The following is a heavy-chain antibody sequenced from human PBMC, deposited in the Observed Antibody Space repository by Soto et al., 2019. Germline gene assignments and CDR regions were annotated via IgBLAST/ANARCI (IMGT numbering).Heavy chain of an antibody. J-gene: IGHJ4*02. D-gene: IGHD3-3*01. Sequence: EVQLVESGGGLVQPGGSLTLSYATSGFTFSDSAVHWVRLASGKGLEWVGRIRSKPKNYTTTYSTSVSGRFTISRDDSKKMAYLQMDSLQTEDTAVYFCTRWLSGDYTHFDYWGQGTLVTVSS. CDR1: GFTFSDSA. V-gene: IGHV3-73*01. CDR3: TRWLSGDYTHFDY. CDR2: IRSKPKNYTT.